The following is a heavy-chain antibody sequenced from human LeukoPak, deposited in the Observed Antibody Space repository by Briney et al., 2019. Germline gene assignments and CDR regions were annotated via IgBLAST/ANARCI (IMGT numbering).Heavy chain of an antibody. Sequence: SETLSLTCTVSGGSISSSSYYWGWIRQPPGKGLEWIGSIYYSGSTYYNPSLKSRVTISVDTSKNQFSLKLSSVTAADTAVYYCARHFGGAAARVDYWVQGTLVTVSS. CDR3: ARHFGGAAARVDY. V-gene: IGHV4-39*01. J-gene: IGHJ4*02. D-gene: IGHD3-16*01. CDR1: GGSISSSSYY. CDR2: IYYSGST.